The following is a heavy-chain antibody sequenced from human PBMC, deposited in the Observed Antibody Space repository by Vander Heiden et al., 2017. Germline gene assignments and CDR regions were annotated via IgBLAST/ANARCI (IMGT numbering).Heavy chain of an antibody. CDR1: GFTFDDSA. D-gene: IGHD6-13*01. CDR2: ITWNSGSI. Sequence: EVQLVESGGGLVQPGRSLRLSCAASGFTFDDSAMHWDRQAPGKGLEWVSGITWNSGSIGYADSVKGRFSISRDNAKNSLYLQMNSLRAEDSALYYCAKDINFEIAAVGFDYWGQGTLVTVSS. J-gene: IGHJ4*02. CDR3: AKDINFEIAAVGFDY. V-gene: IGHV3-9*01.